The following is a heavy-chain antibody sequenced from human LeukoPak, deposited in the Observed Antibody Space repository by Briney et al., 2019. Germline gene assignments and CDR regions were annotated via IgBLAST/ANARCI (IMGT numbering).Heavy chain of an antibody. J-gene: IGHJ4*02. CDR1: GFTGPSFA. V-gene: IGHV3-23*01. CDR2: IAAGATGT. CDR3: AKSYDSGGYPLGDY. D-gene: IGHD3-22*01. Sequence: PGGSLTLSCSASGFTGPSFAMAWVHQAPGKGLEWVSGIAAGATGTYYSDSVKGRFTISRDNSRKTVQLQMNSLRAEDTAVYYCAKSYDSGGYPLGDYWGQGTLVTVSS.